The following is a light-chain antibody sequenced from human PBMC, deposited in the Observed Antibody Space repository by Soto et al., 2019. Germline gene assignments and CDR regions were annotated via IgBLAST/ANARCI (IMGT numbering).Light chain of an antibody. J-gene: IGLJ3*02. CDR3: SSYAGSNTLE. V-gene: IGLV2-8*01. Sequence: QLVLTQPPSASGSLGQSATISCTGTSSDVGGYKYVSWYQQHPGKAPKVMIYEVSKRPSGVPDRFSGSKSGNTASLTVSGLQAEDEADYYCSSYAGSNTLEFGGGTKLTVL. CDR1: SSDVGGYKY. CDR2: EVS.